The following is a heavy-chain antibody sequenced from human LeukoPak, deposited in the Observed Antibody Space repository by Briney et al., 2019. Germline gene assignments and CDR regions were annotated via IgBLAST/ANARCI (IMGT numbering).Heavy chain of an antibody. CDR2: IKSDGKT. V-gene: IGHV3-74*01. CDR1: GFTFSSYW. CDR3: ARVHLEWLSSPFDY. Sequence: GGSLRLSCAASGFTFSSYWMHWVRHAPGKGLVWVSRIKSDGKTNYADSVKGRFTISRDNAKNTVSLQMNSLRAEDTAVYYCARVHLEWLSSPFDYWGQGTLVTVSS. J-gene: IGHJ4*02. D-gene: IGHD3-3*01.